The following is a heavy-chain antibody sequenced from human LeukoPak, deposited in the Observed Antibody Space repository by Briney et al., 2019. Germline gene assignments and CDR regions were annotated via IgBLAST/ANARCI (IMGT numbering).Heavy chain of an antibody. Sequence: SETLSLTCTVSGGSISSYYWSWIRQPPGKGLEWIGYIYYSGSTNYNPSLQSRVTISVDTSKNQFSLKLSSVTAADTAVYYCARVVWGSYRYANWGQGTLVTVSS. CDR3: ARVVWGSYRYAN. CDR1: GGSISSYY. V-gene: IGHV4-59*01. CDR2: IYYSGST. J-gene: IGHJ4*02. D-gene: IGHD3-16*02.